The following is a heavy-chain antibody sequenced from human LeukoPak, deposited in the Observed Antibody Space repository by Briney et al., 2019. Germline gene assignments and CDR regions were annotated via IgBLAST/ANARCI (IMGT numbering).Heavy chain of an antibody. D-gene: IGHD2-2*01. Sequence: GESLKVSCKASGYTFTGYYMHWVRQAPGQGLEWMGRINPNSGGTNYAQKFQGRVTMARDTSISTAYMELSRLRSDDTAVYYCARDKVPAAPYGMDVWGQGTTVTVSS. CDR2: INPNSGGT. J-gene: IGHJ6*02. V-gene: IGHV1-2*06. CDR3: ARDKVPAAPYGMDV. CDR1: GYTFTGYY.